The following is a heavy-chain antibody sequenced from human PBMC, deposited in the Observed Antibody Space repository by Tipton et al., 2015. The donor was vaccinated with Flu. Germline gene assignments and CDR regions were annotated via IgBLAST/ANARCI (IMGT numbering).Heavy chain of an antibody. Sequence: SLRLSCAASGFTFSSYGMHWVRQAPGKGLEWVAVISYDGSNKYYADSVKGRFTISRDNSKNTLYLQMNSLRAEDTAVYYCAKDYSSSWYGGYYYYYGMDVWRQGTTVTVSS. J-gene: IGHJ6*02. V-gene: IGHV3-30*18. CDR2: ISYDGSNK. D-gene: IGHD6-13*01. CDR1: GFTFSSYG. CDR3: AKDYSSSWYGGYYYYYGMDV.